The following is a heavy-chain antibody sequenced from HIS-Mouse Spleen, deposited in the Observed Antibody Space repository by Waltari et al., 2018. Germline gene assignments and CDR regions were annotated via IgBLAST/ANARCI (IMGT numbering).Heavy chain of an antibody. CDR3: ARRLLTGDAFDI. V-gene: IGHV3-21*05. CDR2: SSSSSSYI. CDR1: GFTFSSYS. J-gene: IGHJ3*02. D-gene: IGHD7-27*01. Sequence: EVQLVQSGGGLVKPGGSLRLSCAASGFTFSSYSMNWVRQAPGKGLEWLSYSSSSSSYIYYADSVKGRFTISRDNAKNSLYLQMNSLRAEDTAVYYCARRLLTGDAFDIWGQGTMVTVSS.